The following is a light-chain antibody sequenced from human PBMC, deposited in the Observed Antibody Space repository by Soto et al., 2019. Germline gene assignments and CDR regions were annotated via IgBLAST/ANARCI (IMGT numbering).Light chain of an antibody. V-gene: IGKV3-15*01. CDR3: HQYLRLPLT. J-gene: IGKJ4*01. Sequence: EIVMTQSPASLSVSPGERATLSCRASQNVNNNLAWYQQKPGQAPRLLIHGASTGASGIPGTFSGSGSGTEFTLAIRSLQSEDFAVYYCHQYLRLPLTFGGGNKVEIK. CDR2: GAS. CDR1: QNVNNN.